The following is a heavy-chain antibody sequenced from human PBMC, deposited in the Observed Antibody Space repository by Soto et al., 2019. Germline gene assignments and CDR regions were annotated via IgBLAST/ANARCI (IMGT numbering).Heavy chain of an antibody. V-gene: IGHV1-3*01. D-gene: IGHD6-19*01. Sequence: QVQLVQSGAEVKLPGASVKVSCTASGYTFTTYGIHWVRQAPGQRPEWMGWSNGGDGSTKYSEKFQGRATISGDTSANTVYMEVTSLRSEDTAVYYCSRESTHSCGWYRHHGFDTWGQGTVVAVSS. CDR1: GYTFTTYG. CDR3: SRESTHSCGWYRHHGFDT. J-gene: IGHJ3*02. CDR2: SNGGDGST.